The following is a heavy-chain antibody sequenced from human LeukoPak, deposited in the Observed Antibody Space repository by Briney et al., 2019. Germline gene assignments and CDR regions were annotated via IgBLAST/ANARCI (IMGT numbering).Heavy chain of an antibody. Sequence: GRSLRLSCTASGFTFSSYAMHWVRQAPVKGLEWVAVISYDGSTQFYADSVKGRFTIPRDNSKNTLDLQMNSLRTDDTAVYFCARGDKAVAFDWFDPWGQGTLVSASS. J-gene: IGHJ5*02. V-gene: IGHV3-30-3*01. CDR2: ISYDGSTQ. D-gene: IGHD6-19*01. CDR3: ARGDKAVAFDWFDP. CDR1: GFTFSSYA.